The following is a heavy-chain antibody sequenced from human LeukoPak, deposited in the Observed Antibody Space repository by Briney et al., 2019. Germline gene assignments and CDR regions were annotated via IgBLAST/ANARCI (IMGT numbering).Heavy chain of an antibody. Sequence: GGSLRLSCTASGFIFSNYWMSWIRQAPGKGLEWVANIKQDGSEKYSVETVKGRFTISRDNAKNSLYLQMNSLRDEDTAVYYCARTPGGYDFDYWGQGALVTVSS. CDR1: GFIFSNYW. CDR2: IKQDGSEK. J-gene: IGHJ4*02. V-gene: IGHV3-7*04. CDR3: ARTPGGYDFDY. D-gene: IGHD5-12*01.